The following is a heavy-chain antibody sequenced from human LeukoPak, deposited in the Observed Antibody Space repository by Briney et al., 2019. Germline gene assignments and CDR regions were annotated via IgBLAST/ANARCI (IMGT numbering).Heavy chain of an antibody. CDR1: GDSINNYY. D-gene: IGHD4-17*01. Sequence: SETLSLTCSVSGDSINNYYWSWIRQPPGKGLEWIAYIYYSGRDANYSPSLKSRLTISVDTSKQQFSLSLRSVTAADTAVYYCAREGDYGDSSKSFYYMDVWGKGTTVSVSS. CDR2: IYYSGRDA. V-gene: IGHV4-59*12. CDR3: AREGDYGDSSKSFYYMDV. J-gene: IGHJ6*03.